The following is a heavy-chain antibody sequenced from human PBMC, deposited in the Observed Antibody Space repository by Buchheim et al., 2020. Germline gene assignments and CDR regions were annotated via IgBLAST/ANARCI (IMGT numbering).Heavy chain of an antibody. J-gene: IGHJ6*03. V-gene: IGHV1-46*01. CDR1: GYTLISNY. Sequence: QVQLVQSGAEVKKPGASVKIACKASGYTLISNYMHWVRQAPGQGLEWMGVINPSSGSTTYAQKFQGRVTMTRDTSTSIVYMELSSLRSEDRAVYYCARAIAVAGQEEWYYYYMDVWGKGTT. D-gene: IGHD6-19*01. CDR2: INPSSGST. CDR3: ARAIAVAGQEEWYYYYMDV.